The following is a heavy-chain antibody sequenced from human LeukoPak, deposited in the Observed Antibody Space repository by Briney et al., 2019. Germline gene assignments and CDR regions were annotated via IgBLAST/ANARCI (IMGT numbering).Heavy chain of an antibody. V-gene: IGHV1-69*04. J-gene: IGHJ6*02. D-gene: IGHD6-19*01. CDR3: AVSRGGWYIYYGMDV. CDR1: GGTFSSYA. CDR2: IIPILGIA. Sequence: ASVKVSCKASGGTFSSYAIRWVRQAPGQGLEWMGRIIPILGIANYAQKFQGRVTITADKSTSTAYMELSSLRSEDTAVYYCAVSRGGWYIYYGMDVWGQGTTVTVSS.